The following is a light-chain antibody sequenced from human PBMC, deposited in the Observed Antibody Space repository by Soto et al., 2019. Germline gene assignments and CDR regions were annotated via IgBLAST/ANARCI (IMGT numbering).Light chain of an antibody. J-gene: IGKJ2*01. CDR3: QQSNNWPYT. CDR2: GAS. Sequence: EIVMTHSPATLSVSPGDRATLSCRASQTVRDNIAWYQQKPGQAPRLLIYGASTRATGIPARFSGSGSGTEFTLTIDSLQSEDFALYFCQQSNNWPYTFGQGTKLEIK. CDR1: QTVRDN. V-gene: IGKV3-15*01.